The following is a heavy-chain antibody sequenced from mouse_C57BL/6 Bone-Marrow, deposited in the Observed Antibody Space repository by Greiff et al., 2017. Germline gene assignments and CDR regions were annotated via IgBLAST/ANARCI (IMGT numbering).Heavy chain of an antibody. CDR2: IDPSDSYT. J-gene: IGHJ1*03. D-gene: IGHD1-1*01. CDR3: ARGSTVVDWYFDV. Sequence: VQLQQPGAELVLPGASVKLSCQASGYTFTSYWMHWVKQRPGQGLEWIGEIDPSDSYTNYNHKFKGKSTLTVDKSSSTAYMQLSSLTSEDSAVYYCARGSTVVDWYFDVWGTGTTVTVSS. V-gene: IGHV1-69*01. CDR1: GYTFTSYW.